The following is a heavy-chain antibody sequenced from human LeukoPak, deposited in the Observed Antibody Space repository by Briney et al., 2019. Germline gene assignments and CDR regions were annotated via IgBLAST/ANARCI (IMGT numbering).Heavy chain of an antibody. V-gene: IGHV1-2*06. Sequence: ASVKVSCKASGYTFTGYYMHWVRQAPGQGLEWMGRINPNSGGTNYAQRFQGRVTMTRDTSISTAYMELSRLRSDDTAVYYCAREWELRENDYWGQGTLVTVSS. CDR2: INPNSGGT. CDR1: GYTFTGYY. CDR3: AREWELRENDY. D-gene: IGHD1-26*01. J-gene: IGHJ4*02.